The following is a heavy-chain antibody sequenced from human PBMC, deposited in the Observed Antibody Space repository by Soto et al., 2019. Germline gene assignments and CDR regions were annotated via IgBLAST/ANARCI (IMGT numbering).Heavy chain of an antibody. V-gene: IGHV3-23*01. J-gene: IGHJ6*02. CDR3: ASRRIMVGHHYYYYGMDV. CDR1: GFTFSSYA. CDR2: ISGSGGST. D-gene: IGHD2-21*01. Sequence: GGSLRLSCAASGFTFSSYAMSWVRQAPGKGLEWVSAISGSGGSTYYADSVKGRFTISRDNSKNTLYLQMNSLRAEDTAVYYCASRRIMVGHHYYYYGMDVWGQGTTVTVSS.